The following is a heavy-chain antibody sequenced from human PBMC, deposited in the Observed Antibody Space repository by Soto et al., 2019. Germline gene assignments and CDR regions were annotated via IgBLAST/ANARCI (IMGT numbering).Heavy chain of an antibody. V-gene: IGHV3-23*01. Sequence: GESLKISCAASGFTFSSYAMSWVRQAPGKGLEWVSAISGSGGSTYYADSVKGRFTISRDNSKNTLYLQMNSLRAEDTAVYYCAKSAQPGYCSGGSCYVDYWGQGTLVTVSS. CDR2: ISGSGGST. J-gene: IGHJ4*02. D-gene: IGHD2-15*01. CDR1: GFTFSSYA. CDR3: AKSAQPGYCSGGSCYVDY.